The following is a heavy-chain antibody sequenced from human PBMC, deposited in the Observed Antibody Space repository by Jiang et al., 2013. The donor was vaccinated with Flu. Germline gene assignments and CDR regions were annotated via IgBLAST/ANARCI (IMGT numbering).Heavy chain of an antibody. V-gene: IGHV1-69*01. CDR3: ARATDVDTAMANLDY. CDR2: IIPIFGTA. J-gene: IGHJ4*02. CDR1: GGTFSSHA. D-gene: IGHD5-18*01. Sequence: SGAEVKKPGSSVKVSCEASGGTFSSHAISWVRQAPGQGLEWMGGIIPIFGTANYAQKFQGRVTITADESTSTAYMELSSLRSEDTAVYYCARATDVDTAMANLDYWGQGTLVTVSS.